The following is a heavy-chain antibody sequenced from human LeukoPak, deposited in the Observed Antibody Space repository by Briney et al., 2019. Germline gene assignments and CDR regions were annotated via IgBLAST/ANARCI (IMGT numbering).Heavy chain of an antibody. Sequence: AWVKVSCKASGYTFPSYDINWVRQATGQGLKRMGGMNHKSGYTGYAQKFQGGVTMTCNTSISTADVELSSLRSEDTAVYYCARGVIKWRSGRYSPSLNYYYYMDVWGKGTTVTVSS. D-gene: IGHD1-26*01. CDR1: GYTFPSYD. CDR3: ARGVIKWRSGRYSPSLNYYYYMDV. CDR2: MNHKSGYT. J-gene: IGHJ6*03. V-gene: IGHV1-8*01.